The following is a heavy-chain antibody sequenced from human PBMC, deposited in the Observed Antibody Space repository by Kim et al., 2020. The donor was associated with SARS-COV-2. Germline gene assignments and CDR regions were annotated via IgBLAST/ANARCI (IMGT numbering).Heavy chain of an antibody. CDR1: GYTLTELS. Sequence: ASVKVSCKVSGYTLTELSMHWVRQAPGKGLEWMGGFDPEDGETIYAQKFQGRVTITEDKSTDTAYMGLSSLRSEDTAVYYCATSPGITIIRGHWFDPWGQGTLVTVSS. CDR3: ATSPGITIIRGHWFDP. J-gene: IGHJ5*02. CDR2: FDPEDGET. D-gene: IGHD3-10*01. V-gene: IGHV1-24*01.